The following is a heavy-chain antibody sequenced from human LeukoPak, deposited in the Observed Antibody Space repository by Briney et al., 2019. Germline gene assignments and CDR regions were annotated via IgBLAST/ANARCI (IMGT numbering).Heavy chain of an antibody. CDR3: ARVFRNDYCFDY. Sequence: GGSLRLSCAASGFTFSHYAMSWVRQAPGRGLEWVSTVSDSGGTTFYADSVRGRFTISRDNSKNTLSLHMNNLNPEDTAIYYCARVFRNDYCFDYWVQGTLVTVSS. CDR1: GFTFSHYA. J-gene: IGHJ4*02. V-gene: IGHV3-23*01. D-gene: IGHD1-1*01. CDR2: VSDSGGTT.